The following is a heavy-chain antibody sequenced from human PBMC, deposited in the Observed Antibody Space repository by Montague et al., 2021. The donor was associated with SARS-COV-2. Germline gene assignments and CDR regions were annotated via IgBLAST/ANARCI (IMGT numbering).Heavy chain of an antibody. CDR1: GDSISSSYW. J-gene: IGHJ4*02. Sequence: SETLSLTCAVSGDSISSSYWWNWVRQSPGKGLEWIGEIFHSGTTNYNPSLKSRTTISVDKSRNQFSLRLSSVTAADTAIYYCVSWSESDSWYQASLDYWGQGTLITVSS. CDR2: IFHSGTT. V-gene: IGHV4-4*02. CDR3: VSWSESDSWYQASLDY. D-gene: IGHD6-13*01.